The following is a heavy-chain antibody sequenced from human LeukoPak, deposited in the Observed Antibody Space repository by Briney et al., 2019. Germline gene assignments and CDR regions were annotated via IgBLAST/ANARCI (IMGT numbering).Heavy chain of an antibody. J-gene: IGHJ4*02. D-gene: IGHD3-3*01. CDR3: ARHASVSGNWPRPLDY. Sequence: SETLSLTCTVSGGSISSSNYYWGWVRQPPGKGLEWFANIYYSGSTYYSPSLRSRVTISVDTSKNQFSLKLTSVTAADAAVYYCARHASVSGNWPRPLDYWGQGSLVTVSS. CDR2: IYYSGST. V-gene: IGHV4-39*01. CDR1: GGSISSSNYY.